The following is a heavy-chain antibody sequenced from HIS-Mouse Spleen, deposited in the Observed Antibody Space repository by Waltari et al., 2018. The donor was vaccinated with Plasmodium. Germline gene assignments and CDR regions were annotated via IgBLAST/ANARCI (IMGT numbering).Heavy chain of an antibody. CDR1: GFTFSSYW. Sequence: EVQLVESGGGLVQPGGSLRLSCAASGFTFSSYWMSWVGKATGKGLEWVANIKQDGSEKYYVDSVKGRFTISRDNAKNSLYLQMNSLRAEDTAVYYCASSWYWYFDLWGRGTLVTVSS. CDR3: ASSWYWYFDL. D-gene: IGHD6-13*01. V-gene: IGHV3-7*01. J-gene: IGHJ2*01. CDR2: IKQDGSEK.